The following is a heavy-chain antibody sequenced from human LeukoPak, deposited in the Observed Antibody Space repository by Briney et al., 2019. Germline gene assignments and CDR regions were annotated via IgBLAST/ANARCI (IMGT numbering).Heavy chain of an antibody. CDR3: AIRRDAFDI. CDR2: ISYDGSNK. Sequence: GGSLRLSCAASGFTFSSYAMHWVRQAPGKGLEWVAVISYDGSNKYHADSVKGRFTISRDNSKNTLYLQMNSLRAEDTAVYYCAIRRDAFDIWGQGTMVTVSS. V-gene: IGHV3-30-3*01. CDR1: GFTFSSYA. J-gene: IGHJ3*02.